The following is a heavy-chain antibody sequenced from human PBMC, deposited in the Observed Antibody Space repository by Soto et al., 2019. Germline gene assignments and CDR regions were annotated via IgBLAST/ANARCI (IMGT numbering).Heavy chain of an antibody. CDR1: VFTFISYA. CDR2: ISGSGGST. Sequence: GWSLRLSCASSVFTFISYAMSWVRQAPGKGLEWVSAISGSGGSTYYADSVKGRFTISRDNSKNTLYLQMNSLRAEDTAVYYCAKDKTGTTAAFDIWGQGTMVTVSS. V-gene: IGHV3-23*01. J-gene: IGHJ3*02. D-gene: IGHD1-7*01. CDR3: AKDKTGTTAAFDI.